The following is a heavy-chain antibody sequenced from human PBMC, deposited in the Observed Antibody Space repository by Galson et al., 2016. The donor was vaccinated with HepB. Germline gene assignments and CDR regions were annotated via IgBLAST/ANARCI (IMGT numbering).Heavy chain of an antibody. Sequence: SLRLSCAVSGFTFSNSGMYWVRQAPGKGLEWVATIWYAGSRTYYAASVQGRFTLSRDNSKSTVFLQMNSLRGEDTAVYYCARGNYDSPGYFFDNWFDPWGQGTLVTVSS. CDR3: ARGNYDSPGYFFDNWFDP. CDR2: IWYAGSRT. V-gene: IGHV3-33*07. D-gene: IGHD3-9*01. J-gene: IGHJ5*02. CDR1: GFTFSNSG.